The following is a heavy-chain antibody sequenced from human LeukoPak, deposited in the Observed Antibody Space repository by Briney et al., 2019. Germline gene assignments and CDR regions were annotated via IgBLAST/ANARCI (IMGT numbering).Heavy chain of an antibody. V-gene: IGHV3-9*01. D-gene: IGHD3-3*01. CDR1: GFTFDDYA. Sequence: QAGGSLRLSCAASGFTFDDYAMHWVRQAPGKGLEWVSGISWNSGSIGYADSVKGRFTISRDNAKNSLYLQLNSLGAEDTAVYYCARDMYDDYGMDVWGQGTTVTVSS. CDR2: ISWNSGSI. CDR3: ARDMYDDYGMDV. J-gene: IGHJ6*02.